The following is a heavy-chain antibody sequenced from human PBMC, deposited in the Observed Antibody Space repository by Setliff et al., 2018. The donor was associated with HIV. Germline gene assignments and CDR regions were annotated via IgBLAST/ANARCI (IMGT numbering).Heavy chain of an antibody. Sequence: GGSLRLSCVASGFTFRTFAMHWVRQAPGKGLEWVSVITYDGSRTYYADSVKGRCTISRDNSKSTLYLQLSSLRPEDTAVYYCARDPSDFTAAYYFDYWGQGALVTVSS. V-gene: IGHV3-30*15. CDR2: ITYDGSRT. D-gene: IGHD3-16*01. J-gene: IGHJ4*02. CDR3: ARDPSDFTAAYYFDY. CDR1: GFTFRTFA.